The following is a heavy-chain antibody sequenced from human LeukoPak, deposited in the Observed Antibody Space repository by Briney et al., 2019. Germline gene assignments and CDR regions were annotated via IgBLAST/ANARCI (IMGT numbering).Heavy chain of an antibody. CDR1: GDTLSSYA. J-gene: IGHJ4*01. CDR3: ASEANYYESSGYSTDY. D-gene: IGHD3-22*01. Sequence: ASVKVSCKTSGDTLSSYAISWVRQAPGQGLEWMGGIIPILGTANYAQEFQGRVTITADESTSTAYMELSSLRSEDTAVYFSASEANYYESSGYSTDYWGQETLVTVSS. CDR2: IIPILGTA. V-gene: IGHV1-69*01.